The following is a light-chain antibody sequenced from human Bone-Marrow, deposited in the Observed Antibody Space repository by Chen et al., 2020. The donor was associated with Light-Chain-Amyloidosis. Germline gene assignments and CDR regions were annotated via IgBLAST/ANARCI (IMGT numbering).Light chain of an antibody. CDR3: QQSGNSLT. V-gene: IGKV3-20*01. J-gene: IGKJ4*01. CDR1: QTVSSRY. CDR2: GAT. Sequence: EIVLTQSPDTLSLSPGERATLSCRASQTVSSRYLAWYQQKPGQAPRLLIYGATNRDTGSPDRVSGEGSGTDVTITVSRLEPEDFAVYYCQQSGNSLTFGGGTRVEIK.